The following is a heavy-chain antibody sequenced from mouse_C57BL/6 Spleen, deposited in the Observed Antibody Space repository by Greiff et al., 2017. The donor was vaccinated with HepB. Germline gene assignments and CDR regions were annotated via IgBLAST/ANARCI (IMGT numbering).Heavy chain of an antibody. CDR2: ISSGGSYT. Sequence: EVKLMESGGDLVKPGGSLKLSCAASGFTFSSYGMSWVRQTPDKRLEWVATISSGGSYTYYTDSVKGRFTISRDNAKNTLYLQMSSLKSEDTAMYYCARPNYYGSSYYFGYWGQGTTLTVSS. CDR1: GFTFSSYG. CDR3: ARPNYYGSSYYFGY. V-gene: IGHV5-6*01. J-gene: IGHJ2*01. D-gene: IGHD1-1*01.